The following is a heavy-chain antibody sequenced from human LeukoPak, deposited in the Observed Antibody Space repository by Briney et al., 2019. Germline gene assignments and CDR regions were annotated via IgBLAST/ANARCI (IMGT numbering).Heavy chain of an antibody. CDR3: ARGVVVEAAAWNY. CDR1: GYTFTGYY. CDR2: INPNSGGT. J-gene: IGHJ4*02. D-gene: IGHD6-13*01. V-gene: IGHV1-2*02. Sequence: ASVKVSCKASGYTFTGYYMHWVRQAPGQGLEWMGWINPNSGGTNYAQKLQGRVTMTTDTSTSTAYMELRSLRSDDTAVYYCARGVVVEAAAWNYWGQGTLVTVSS.